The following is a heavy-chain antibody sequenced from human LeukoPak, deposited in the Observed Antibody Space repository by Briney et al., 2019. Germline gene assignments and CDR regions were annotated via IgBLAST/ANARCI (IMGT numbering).Heavy chain of an antibody. CDR3: ARGGDSSGWSKGGFDP. V-gene: IGHV4-34*01. Sequence: SETLSLTCAVYGGSFSGYYWSWIRQPARKVLEWIGEINHSGSTNYNPSLKSRVTIPVDTSKNQFSLKLSSVTAADTAVYYCARGGDSSGWSKGGFDPWGQGTLVTVSS. J-gene: IGHJ5*02. CDR2: INHSGST. CDR1: GGSFSGYY. D-gene: IGHD6-19*01.